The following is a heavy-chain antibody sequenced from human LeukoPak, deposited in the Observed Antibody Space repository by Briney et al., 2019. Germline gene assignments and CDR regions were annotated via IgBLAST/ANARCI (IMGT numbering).Heavy chain of an antibody. D-gene: IGHD7-27*01. Sequence: PGRSLRLSCAASGFTFSSYGMHWVRQAPGKGLKWVAVISYDGSNKYYADSVKGRFTISRDNSKNTLYLQMNSLRAEDTAVYYCIRDGLGTSPYDLWGQGALVTVSS. J-gene: IGHJ5*02. CDR1: GFTFSSYG. CDR3: IRDGLGTSPYDL. V-gene: IGHV3-30*03. CDR2: ISYDGSNK.